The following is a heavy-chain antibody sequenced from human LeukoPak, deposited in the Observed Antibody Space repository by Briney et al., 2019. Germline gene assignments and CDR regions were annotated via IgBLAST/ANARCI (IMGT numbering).Heavy chain of an antibody. J-gene: IGHJ6*02. Sequence: ASVEVSCKASGGTFSSYAISWVRQAPGQGLEWMGGIIPIFGTANYAQKFQGRVTITADESTSTAYMELSSLRSEDTAVYYCAASRTIFGVVIKYGMDVWGQGTTVTVSS. D-gene: IGHD3-3*01. CDR3: AASRTIFGVVIKYGMDV. V-gene: IGHV1-69*13. CDR1: GGTFSSYA. CDR2: IIPIFGTA.